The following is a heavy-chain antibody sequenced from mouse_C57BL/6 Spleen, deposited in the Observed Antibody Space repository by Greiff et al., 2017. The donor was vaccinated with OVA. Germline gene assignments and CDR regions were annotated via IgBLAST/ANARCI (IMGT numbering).Heavy chain of an antibody. CDR2: IDPETGGT. J-gene: IGHJ1*03. CDR3: TRSAGYWYFDV. Sequence: QVQLVESGAELVRPGASVTLSCKASGYTFTDYEMHWVKQTPVHGLEWIGAIDPETGGTAYNQKFKGKAILTADKSSSTAYMELRSLTSEDSAVYYCTRSAGYWYFDVWGTGTTVTVSS. V-gene: IGHV1-15*01. CDR1: GYTFTDYE. D-gene: IGHD1-2*01.